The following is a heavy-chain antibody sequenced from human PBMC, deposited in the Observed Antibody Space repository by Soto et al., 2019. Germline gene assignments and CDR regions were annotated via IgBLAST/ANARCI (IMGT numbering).Heavy chain of an antibody. J-gene: IGHJ4*02. CDR3: ARDLGYDFWSGTHRGYFDY. CDR1: GYTFTSYA. CDR2: INAGNGNT. Sequence: QVQLVQSGAEVKKPGASVKVSCKASGYTFTSYAMHWVRQAPGQRLEWMGWINAGNGNTKYSQKFQGRVTITRDTSASTAYMELSSLRSEDTAVYYCARDLGYDFWSGTHRGYFDYWGQGTLVTVSS. D-gene: IGHD3-3*01. V-gene: IGHV1-3*01.